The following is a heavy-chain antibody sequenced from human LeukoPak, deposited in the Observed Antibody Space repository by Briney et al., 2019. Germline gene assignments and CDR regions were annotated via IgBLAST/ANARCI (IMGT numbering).Heavy chain of an antibody. CDR3: ARQGLAGVTAVFDY. V-gene: IGHV4-61*08. Sequence: PSETLSLTCTVSGGSISSGGYYWSWIRQHPGKGLEWIGYIYYSGSTNYNPSLKSRVTISVDTSKNQFSLKLSSVTAADTAVYYCARQGLAGVTAVFDYWGQGTLVTVSS. J-gene: IGHJ4*02. CDR1: GGSISSGGYY. CDR2: IYYSGST. D-gene: IGHD4-23*01.